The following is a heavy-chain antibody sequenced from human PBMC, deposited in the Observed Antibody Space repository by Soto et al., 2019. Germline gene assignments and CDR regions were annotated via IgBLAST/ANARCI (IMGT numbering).Heavy chain of an antibody. V-gene: IGHV3-64*01. J-gene: IGHJ4*02. Sequence: GGSLRLSCAASGFTFSSYAMHWVRQAPGKGLEYVSAISSYGGSTYYANSVKCRFTIARDNSKNTLYLQMGSLRAEDMAVYYCARDPDSSGYYYFDYWGQGTLVTVSS. CDR2: ISSYGGST. CDR3: ARDPDSSGYYYFDY. CDR1: GFTFSSYA. D-gene: IGHD3-22*01.